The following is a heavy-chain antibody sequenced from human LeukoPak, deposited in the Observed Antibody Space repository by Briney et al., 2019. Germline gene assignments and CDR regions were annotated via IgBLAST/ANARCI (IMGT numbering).Heavy chain of an antibody. Sequence: SETLSLTCTVSGGSISSYYWSWIRQPPGKGLEWIGEINHSGSTNYNPSLKSRVTISVDTSKNQFSLKLSSVTAADTAVYYCARARAYYDFWSGWNSPTDYWGQGTLVTVSS. CDR3: ARARAYYDFWSGWNSPTDY. CDR2: INHSGST. CDR1: GGSISSYY. D-gene: IGHD3-3*01. J-gene: IGHJ4*02. V-gene: IGHV4-34*01.